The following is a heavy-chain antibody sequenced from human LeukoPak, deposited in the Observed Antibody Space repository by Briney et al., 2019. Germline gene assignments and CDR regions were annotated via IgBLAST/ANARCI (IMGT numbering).Heavy chain of an antibody. CDR2: IYYSGST. Sequence: SETLSLTWTVSGGSISSYYWSWIRQPPGKGLEWIGYIYYSGSTNYNPSLKSRVTISVDTSKNQFSLKLSSVTAADTAVYYCARGGRGLQNWFDPWGQGTLVTVSS. V-gene: IGHV4-59*01. CDR1: GGSISSYY. CDR3: ARGGRGLQNWFDP. D-gene: IGHD5-24*01. J-gene: IGHJ5*02.